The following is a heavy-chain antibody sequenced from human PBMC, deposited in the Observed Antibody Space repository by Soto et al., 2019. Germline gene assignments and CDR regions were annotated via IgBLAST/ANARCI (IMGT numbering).Heavy chain of an antibody. CDR3: AGMSSCYYFSLDY. Sequence: EVQLVESGGGLVKPGGSLRLSCAASGFTFSSYSMNWVRQAPGKGLEWVSSISSSSSYIYYADSVKGRFTISRDNAKNALYLQMNSLRAEETAVYYCAGMSSCYYFSLDYWGQGTLVTVSS. CDR1: GFTFSSYS. V-gene: IGHV3-21*01. CDR2: ISSSSSYI. J-gene: IGHJ4*02. D-gene: IGHD3-22*01.